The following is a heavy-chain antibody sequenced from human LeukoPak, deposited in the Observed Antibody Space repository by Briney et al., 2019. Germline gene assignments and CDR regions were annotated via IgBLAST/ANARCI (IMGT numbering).Heavy chain of an antibody. CDR2: ISSSSGYI. CDR1: EFTFSTYS. D-gene: IGHD2-15*01. J-gene: IGHJ1*01. Sequence: GGSLRLSCAASEFTFSTYSMNWVRQAPGKGLEWVSSISSSSGYIYYADSVKGRFTISRDNAKNSLYLQMNSLRAEDTAVYYCARGPLGLESGLVVVAATEVSHFQHWGQGTLVTVSS. V-gene: IGHV3-21*01. CDR3: ARGPLGLESGLVVVAATEVSHFQH.